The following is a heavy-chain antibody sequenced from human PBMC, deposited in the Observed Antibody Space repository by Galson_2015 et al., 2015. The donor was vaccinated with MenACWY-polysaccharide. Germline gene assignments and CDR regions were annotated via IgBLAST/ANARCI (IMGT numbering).Heavy chain of an antibody. CDR3: ARDIGGYCSGGSCYSPGMDV. D-gene: IGHD2-15*01. Sequence: ATLSRPCPVSGGSISSYYWRWIRQPPGKGLEWIGYIYYSGSTNYNPALKSRVTISVDTSKNQFSLKLSSVTAADMAVYYCARDIGGYCSGGSCYSPGMDVWGQGTTVTVSS. CDR2: IYYSGST. V-gene: IGHV4-59*01. CDR1: GGSISSYY. J-gene: IGHJ6*02.